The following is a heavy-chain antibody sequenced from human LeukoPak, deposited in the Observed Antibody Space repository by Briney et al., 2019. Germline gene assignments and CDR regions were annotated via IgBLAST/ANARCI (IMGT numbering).Heavy chain of an antibody. CDR3: ARDDGNPAYCGGECYSGWFDP. CDR2: INPSGGST. J-gene: IGHJ5*02. V-gene: IGHV1-46*01. CDR1: GYTFTSYY. D-gene: IGHD2-21*01. Sequence: ASVKVSCKASGYTFTSYYMHWVRQAPGQGLEWIGIINPSGGSTSYAQKFQGRVTMTRDTSTSTVYMELSSLRSEDTAVYYCARDDGNPAYCGGECYSGWFDPWGQGTLVTVSS.